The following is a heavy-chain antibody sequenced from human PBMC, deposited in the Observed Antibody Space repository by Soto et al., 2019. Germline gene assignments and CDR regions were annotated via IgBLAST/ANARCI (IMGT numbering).Heavy chain of an antibody. CDR2: IKSKTDGGTT. Sequence: GGSLRLSCAASGFTFSNACMNWVRQAPGKGLEWVGRIKSKTDGGTTDYAAPVKGRFTISRDDSKNTLYLQMNSLKTEDTAVYYCTTDRYDILTGYYLSDYWGQGTLVTVSS. CDR1: GFTFSNAC. J-gene: IGHJ4*02. CDR3: TTDRYDILTGYYLSDY. V-gene: IGHV3-15*07. D-gene: IGHD3-9*01.